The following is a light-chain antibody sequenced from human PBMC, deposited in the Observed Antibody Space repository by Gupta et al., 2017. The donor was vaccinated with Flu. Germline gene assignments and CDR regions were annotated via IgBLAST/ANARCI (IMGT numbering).Light chain of an antibody. CDR2: LGS. Sequence: DIVMTQSPLSLPVTPGEPASIFCRASQSLLYSNGYNYLDWYLQKPGQSPQLLIYLGSTRASGVPDRFSGSGSGTDFTLKISREAEDVGVYYCMQALQTPLTFGGGTKVDIK. J-gene: IGKJ4*01. CDR1: QSLLYSNGYNY. V-gene: IGKV2-28*01. CDR3: MQALQTPLT.